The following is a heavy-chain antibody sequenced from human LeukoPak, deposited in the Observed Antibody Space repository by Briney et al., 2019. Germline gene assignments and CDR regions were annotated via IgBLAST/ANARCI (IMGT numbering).Heavy chain of an antibody. CDR1: GGSFSGYY. V-gene: IGHV4-34*01. D-gene: IGHD6-6*01. Sequence: PSETLSLTCAVYGGSFSGYYWSWIRQPPGKGLEWIGEINHSGSTNYNPSLKSRVTISVDTSKNQFSLKLSSVTAADTAVYYCARGRSSHFDYWGQGTLVTASS. J-gene: IGHJ4*02. CDR3: ARGRSSHFDY. CDR2: INHSGST.